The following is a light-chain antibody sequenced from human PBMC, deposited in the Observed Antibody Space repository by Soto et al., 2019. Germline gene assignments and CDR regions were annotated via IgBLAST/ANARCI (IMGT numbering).Light chain of an antibody. V-gene: IGLV1-44*01. CDR3: TAWDDGLNGSV. Sequence: SVLTQPPSASGTPGQRVTISSSGSSSNIGRNTVNWYQQVPGTAPKLLIYNNNQRPSGVPDRFSGSKSGTSASLAIIGLQSEDEADYYCTAWDDGLNGSVFGAGTKVTVL. J-gene: IGLJ1*01. CDR1: SSNIGRNT. CDR2: NNN.